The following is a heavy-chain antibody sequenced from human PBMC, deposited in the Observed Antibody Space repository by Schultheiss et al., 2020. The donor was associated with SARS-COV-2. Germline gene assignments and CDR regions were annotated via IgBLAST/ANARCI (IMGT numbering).Heavy chain of an antibody. CDR1: GFTFSSYG. CDR2: ISYDGSNK. V-gene: IGHV3-30*18. J-gene: IGHJ6*02. Sequence: GGSLRLSCAASGFTFSSYGMHWVRQAPGKGLEWVAVISYDGSNKYYADSVKGRFTISRDNAKNSLYLQMNSLRAEDTAVYYCAKSPDILLGYYYGMDVWGQGTTVTVSS. D-gene: IGHD2-15*01. CDR3: AKSPDILLGYYYGMDV.